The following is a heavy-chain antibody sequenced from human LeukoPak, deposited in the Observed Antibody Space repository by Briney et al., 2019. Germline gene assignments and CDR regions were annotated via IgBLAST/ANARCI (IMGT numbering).Heavy chain of an antibody. Sequence: ASVKVSCKASGYTFTSHGISWVRQAPGQGLEWMGWISAYNGNTNYAQKLQGKVNMTTYTSTSKAYMEQRSLRSDDTAVYYCARGTANVDYWGQGTLVTVSS. CDR1: GYTFTSHG. V-gene: IGHV1-18*01. CDR3: ARGTANVDY. J-gene: IGHJ4*02. CDR2: ISAYNGNT. D-gene: IGHD5-18*01.